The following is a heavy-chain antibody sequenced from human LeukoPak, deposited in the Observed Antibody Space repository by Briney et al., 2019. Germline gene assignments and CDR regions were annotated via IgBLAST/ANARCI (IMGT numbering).Heavy chain of an antibody. CDR1: GYSISSHYC. Sequence: KPSETLSLTCSVSGYSISSHYCWGWIRQPPGKGLEWIGSVCHSGSSFYNPSLKSRLAISVDTSKNEFSLKLSSLTAADTAVYHCARVYFDSGSSPNWFDPWGQGTLVTVSS. CDR2: VCHSGSS. J-gene: IGHJ5*02. CDR3: ARVYFDSGSSPNWFDP. V-gene: IGHV4-38-2*02. D-gene: IGHD3-10*01.